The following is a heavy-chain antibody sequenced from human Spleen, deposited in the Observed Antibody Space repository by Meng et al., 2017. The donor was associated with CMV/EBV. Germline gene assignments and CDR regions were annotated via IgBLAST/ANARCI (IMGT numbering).Heavy chain of an antibody. Sequence: ASVKVSCKASGGTFNTYAISWVRQAPGQGLEWMGLINPNRGVTSYVQKFQGRLTMTRDTSIGTAYMELSRLKSDDTAVYYCARVSEYCTTTNCYKVFEYWGQGTLVTVSS. V-gene: IGHV1-2*02. D-gene: IGHD2-2*02. CDR1: GGTFNTYA. CDR2: INPNRGVT. J-gene: IGHJ4*02. CDR3: ARVSEYCTTTNCYKVFEY.